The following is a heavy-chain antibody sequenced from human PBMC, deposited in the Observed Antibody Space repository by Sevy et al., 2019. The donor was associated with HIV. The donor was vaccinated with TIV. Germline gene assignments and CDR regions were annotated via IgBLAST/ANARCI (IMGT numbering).Heavy chain of an antibody. D-gene: IGHD3-16*01. CDR2: VSKEGTNK. V-gene: IGHV3-30-3*01. CDR3: ARDPHSVPNGGSFDS. CDR1: GFTFTRYA. J-gene: IGHJ4*02. Sequence: GGSLRLSCEASGFTFTRYAFHWVRQAPGKGLEWVAVVSKEGTNKYYADSVKGRFTISRDNSRNTLFLQMQSLRADDTAVYFCARDPHSVPNGGSFDSWGQGTMVTVSS.